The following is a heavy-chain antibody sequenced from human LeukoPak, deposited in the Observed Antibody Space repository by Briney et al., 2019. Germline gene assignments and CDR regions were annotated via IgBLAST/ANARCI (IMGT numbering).Heavy chain of an antibody. V-gene: IGHV1-18*01. CDR3: AGLSSGYYADAFDI. D-gene: IGHD3-22*01. Sequence: ASVKVSCKASGYTFTSYGISWVRQAPGQGYAQKLQGRVTMTTDTSTSTAYMELRSLRSDDTAVYYCAGLSSGYYADAFDIWGQGTMVTVSS. J-gene: IGHJ3*02. CDR1: GYTFTSYG.